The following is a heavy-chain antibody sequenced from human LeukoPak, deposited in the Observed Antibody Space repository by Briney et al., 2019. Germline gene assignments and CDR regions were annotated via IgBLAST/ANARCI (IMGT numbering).Heavy chain of an antibody. D-gene: IGHD4-23*01. CDR2: ISAYNGNT. Sequence: ASVKVSCKASGYTFTSYGISWVRQAPGQGLEWMGWISAYNGNTNYAQKLQGRVTMTTDTSTSTAYMELRSLRSDDTAVYYCAGANYGGNSGSRHYYYGMDVWGQGTTVTVSS. CDR1: GYTFTSYG. CDR3: AGANYGGNSGSRHYYYGMDV. J-gene: IGHJ6*02. V-gene: IGHV1-18*01.